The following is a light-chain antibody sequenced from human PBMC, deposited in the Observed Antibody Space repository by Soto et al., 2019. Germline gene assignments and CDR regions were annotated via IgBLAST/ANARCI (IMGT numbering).Light chain of an antibody. CDR1: SNDVGGYNY. J-gene: IGLJ1*01. Sequence: QSVLTQPASVSGSPGLSITISCTGTSNDVGGYNYVSWYQQHPGKAPKLMIYDVSNRPSGVSNRFSGSKSGNTASLTISGLQAEDEADYYCSSYTSSSTRVFGTGTKVTVL. CDR3: SSYTSSSTRV. CDR2: DVS. V-gene: IGLV2-14*01.